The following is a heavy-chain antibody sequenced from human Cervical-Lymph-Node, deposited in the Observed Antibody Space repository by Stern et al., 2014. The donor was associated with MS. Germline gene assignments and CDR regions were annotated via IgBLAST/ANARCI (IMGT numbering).Heavy chain of an antibody. J-gene: IGHJ6*02. D-gene: IGHD6-13*01. CDR2: ISSSSSYI. CDR1: GFTFSSYS. CDR3: ARDIPPAAAGTPYYYYYGMDV. V-gene: IGHV3-21*01. Sequence: EVQLVESGGGLVKPGGSLRLSCAASGFTFSSYSMNWVRQAPGKGLEWVSSISSSSSYIYYADSVKGRFTISRDNAKNSLYLQMNSLRAEDTAVYYCARDIPPAAAGTPYYYYYGMDVWGQGTTVTVSS.